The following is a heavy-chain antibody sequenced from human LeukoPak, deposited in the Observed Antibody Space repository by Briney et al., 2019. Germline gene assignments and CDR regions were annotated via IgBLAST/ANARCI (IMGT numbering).Heavy chain of an antibody. Sequence: PSETLSLTCTVSGGSISSYYWSWIRQPPGKGLEWIGYIYYSGSTNYNPSLKSRVTISVDRSKNQFSLKLNSVTAADTAVYYCARNVRSWYYFDSWGQGTLVTVSS. V-gene: IGHV4-59*12. J-gene: IGHJ4*02. D-gene: IGHD6-13*01. CDR3: ARNVRSWYYFDS. CDR1: GGSISSYY. CDR2: IYYSGST.